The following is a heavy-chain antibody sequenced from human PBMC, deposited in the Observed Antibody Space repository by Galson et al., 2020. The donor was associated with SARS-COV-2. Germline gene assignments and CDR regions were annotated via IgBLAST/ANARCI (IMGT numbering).Heavy chain of an antibody. Sequence: SGSTNYNPSLKSRVTISVDTSKNQFSLKLSSVTAADTAVYYYASDPQYGFLIIPHYYYYMDVWCKGTTVTVSS. V-gene: IGHV4-34*01. CDR2: SGST. CDR3: ASDPQYGFLIIPHYYYYMDV. D-gene: IGHD3-10*01. J-gene: IGHJ6*03.